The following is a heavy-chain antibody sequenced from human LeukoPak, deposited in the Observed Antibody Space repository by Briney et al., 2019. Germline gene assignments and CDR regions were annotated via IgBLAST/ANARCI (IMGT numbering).Heavy chain of an antibody. CDR2: IIPIFGTA. CDR3: AREVGDSRINDAVYFDY. J-gene: IGHJ4*02. CDR1: GGTFSSYA. Sequence: SVKVSCKASGGTFSSYAISWVRQAPGQGLEWMGGIIPIFGTANYAQKFQGRVTITADESTSTAYMELSSLRAEDTAVYYCAREVGDSRINDAVYFDYWGQGTLVTVSS. D-gene: IGHD3-10*01. V-gene: IGHV1-69*13.